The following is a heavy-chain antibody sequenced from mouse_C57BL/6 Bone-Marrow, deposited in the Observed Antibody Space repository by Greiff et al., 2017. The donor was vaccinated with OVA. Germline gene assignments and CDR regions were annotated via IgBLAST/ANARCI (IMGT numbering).Heavy chain of an antibody. Sequence: EVQLVEPGAGLVKPGGSLKLSCAASGFTFSSYAMSWVRQTPEKGLEWVAYISSGGDYIYYADTLKGRSTMSRDNAKNTLYLQMSSLKSEDTAMYYCTRLLDAMDFSGQGTSVTVSS. D-gene: IGHD2-1*01. CDR3: TRLLDAMDF. CDR1: GFTFSSYA. CDR2: ISSGGDYI. V-gene: IGHV5-9-1*02. J-gene: IGHJ4*01.